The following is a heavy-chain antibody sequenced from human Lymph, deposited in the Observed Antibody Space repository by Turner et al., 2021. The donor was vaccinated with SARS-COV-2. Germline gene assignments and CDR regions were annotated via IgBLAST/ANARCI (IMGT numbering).Heavy chain of an antibody. D-gene: IGHD1-26*01. V-gene: IGHV3-48*03. CDR3: ARDTVGATHAFDI. CDR1: GFIFSSYE. CDR2: ISRSGSTI. J-gene: IGHJ3*02. Sequence: VQLVESGGGVVQPGRSLRLSCAASGFIFSSYEMNWVRQAPGKGLEWVSYISRSGSTIYYADSVKGRFTISRDNAKNSLYLQMSSLRAEDTAVYYCARDTVGATHAFDIWGQGTMVTVSS.